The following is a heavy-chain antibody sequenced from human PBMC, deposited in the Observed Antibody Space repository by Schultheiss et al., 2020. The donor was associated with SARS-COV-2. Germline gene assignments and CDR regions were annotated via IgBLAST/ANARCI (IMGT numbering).Heavy chain of an antibody. CDR1: GFTFSSYA. CDR2: ISSSSSYI. D-gene: IGHD2-8*01. V-gene: IGHV3-21*01. J-gene: IGHJ4*02. Sequence: GGSLRLSCAASGFTFSSYAMSWVRQAPGKGLEWVSSISSSSSYIYYADSVKGRFTISRDNAKNSLYLQMNSLRAEDTAVYYCARDRTIIVLMVYAAYWGQGTLVTVSS. CDR3: ARDRTIIVLMVYAAY.